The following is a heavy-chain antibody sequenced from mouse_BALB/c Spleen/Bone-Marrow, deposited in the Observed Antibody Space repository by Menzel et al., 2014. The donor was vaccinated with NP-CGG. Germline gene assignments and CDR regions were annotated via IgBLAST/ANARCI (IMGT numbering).Heavy chain of an antibody. J-gene: IGHJ4*01. V-gene: IGHV5-6-4*01. CDR3: TRDPYYYGSSYAMDY. D-gene: IGHD1-1*01. CDR2: ISSGGSYT. Sequence: EVQRVESGGGLVKPGGSLKLSCAASGFTFSSYTMSWVRQTPEKRLEWVATISSGGSYTYYPDSVKGRFTISRDNAKNTLYLQMSSLKSEDTAMYYCTRDPYYYGSSYAMDYWSQGTSVTVSS. CDR1: GFTFSSYT.